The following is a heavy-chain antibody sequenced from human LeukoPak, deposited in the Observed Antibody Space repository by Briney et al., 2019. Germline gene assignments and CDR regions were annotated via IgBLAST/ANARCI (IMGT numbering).Heavy chain of an antibody. CDR2: IIPIFGTA. V-gene: IGHV1-69*13. CDR3: ASQNLWEQGVDIVATTLFQH. J-gene: IGHJ1*01. Sequence: GASVKVSCKASGGTFSSYAISWVRQAPGQGLEWMGGIIPIFGTANYAQKFQGRVTITADESTSTAYMELSSLRSEDTDVYYCASQNLWEQGVDIVATTLFQHWGQGTLVTVSS. D-gene: IGHD5-12*01. CDR1: GGTFSSYA.